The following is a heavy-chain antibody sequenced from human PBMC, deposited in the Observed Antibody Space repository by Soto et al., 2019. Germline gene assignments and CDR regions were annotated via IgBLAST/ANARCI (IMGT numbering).Heavy chain of an antibody. CDR1: YGSISSHY. CDR3: ARDSLYYYGMEV. CDR2: IYYSGST. J-gene: IGHJ6*02. Sequence: SQPLRVTWTVSYGSISSHYWSWILQHPGKVLEWIGYIYYSGSTNYNPSLKSRVTISVDTSKNQFSLKLSSVTAADTAVYYCARDSLYYYGMEVWGQGTTVTVSS. V-gene: IGHV4-59*11.